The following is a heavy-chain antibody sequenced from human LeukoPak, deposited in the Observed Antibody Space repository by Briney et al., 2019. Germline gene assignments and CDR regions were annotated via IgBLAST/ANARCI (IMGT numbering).Heavy chain of an antibody. D-gene: IGHD2/OR15-2a*01. CDR2: TFYRSRWFG. J-gene: IGHJ3*01. V-gene: IGHV6-1*01. Sequence: SQTLSLTCAISGDSVSSNSASWNWIRQSPSRGLEWLGRTFYRSRWFGEYAGSLRGRITINADTSKNQFSLQLYSVSPDDTAVYYCARDPGRQILHAFDVWGQGTMVIVSS. CDR1: GDSVSSNSAS. CDR3: ARDPGRQILHAFDV.